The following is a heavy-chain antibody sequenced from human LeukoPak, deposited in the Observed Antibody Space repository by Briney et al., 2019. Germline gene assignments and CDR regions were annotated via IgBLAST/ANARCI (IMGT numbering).Heavy chain of an antibody. Sequence: SETLSLTCVVYGGSFSGYYWSWIRQPPGKGLERIGEINHSGSTNYNPSLKSRVTISVDTSKNQFSLKLNSVTAADTAVYYCASSRCSSTSCLYYNYYYGMDVWGQGTTVTVSS. V-gene: IGHV4-34*01. CDR1: GGSFSGYY. J-gene: IGHJ6*02. CDR2: INHSGST. D-gene: IGHD2-2*01. CDR3: ASSRCSSTSCLYYNYYYGMDV.